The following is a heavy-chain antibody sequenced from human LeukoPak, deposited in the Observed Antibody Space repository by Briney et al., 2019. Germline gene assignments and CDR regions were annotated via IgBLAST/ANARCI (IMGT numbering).Heavy chain of an antibody. D-gene: IGHD6-19*01. CDR3: ARGPRLDSSGWYYGAFDI. CDR1: GYTFTGYY. J-gene: IGHJ3*02. CDR2: INPNSGGA. V-gene: IGHV1-2*06. Sequence: ASVKVSCKASGYTFTGYYIHWVRQAPGQGPEWMGRINPNSGGADYAQKFQGRVSMTRDTSISTAYMELSRLRSDDTAVYYCARGPRLDSSGWYYGAFDIWGQGTMVTVS.